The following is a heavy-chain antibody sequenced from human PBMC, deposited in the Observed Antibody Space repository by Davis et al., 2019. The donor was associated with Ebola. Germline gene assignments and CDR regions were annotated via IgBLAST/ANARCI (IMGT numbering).Heavy chain of an antibody. CDR2: ISSSSSYI. J-gene: IGHJ6*02. CDR1: GFTFSSYS. D-gene: IGHD6-13*01. V-gene: IGHV3-21*04. CDR3: AKTEAAGGSYGMDV. Sequence: GGSLRLSCAASGFTFSSYSMNWVRQAPGKGLEWVSSISSSSSYIYYADSVKGRFTISRDNSRNTLYLQMNSLRAEDTAVYYCAKTEAAGGSYGMDVWGQGTTVTVSS.